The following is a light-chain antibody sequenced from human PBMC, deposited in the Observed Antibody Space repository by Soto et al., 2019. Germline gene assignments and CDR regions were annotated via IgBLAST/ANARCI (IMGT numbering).Light chain of an antibody. Sequence: QSVLTQPASVSGSLGQSITISCSGTSSDVGAYNYVSWYQQYPGKAPKLMIYHVTDRPSGVSNRFSGSKSGNTASLTISGLQAEDEADYYCSSYTSSSTLDVFGTGTKVTVL. J-gene: IGLJ1*01. CDR3: SSYTSSSTLDV. V-gene: IGLV2-14*01. CDR1: SSDVGAYNY. CDR2: HVT.